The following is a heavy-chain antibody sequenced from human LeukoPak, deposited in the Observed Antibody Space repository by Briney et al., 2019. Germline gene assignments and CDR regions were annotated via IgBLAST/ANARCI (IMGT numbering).Heavy chain of an antibody. CDR3: ARDQDGWDY. Sequence: GWSLRLSCAASGFTFSSYAMHWVRQAPGKGLEWVAVISYDGSNKYYADSVKGRFTISRDNSKNTLYLQMNSLRAEDTAVYYCARDQDGWDYWGQGTLVTVSS. CDR1: GFTFSSYA. CDR2: ISYDGSNK. V-gene: IGHV3-30-3*01. D-gene: IGHD6-19*01. J-gene: IGHJ4*02.